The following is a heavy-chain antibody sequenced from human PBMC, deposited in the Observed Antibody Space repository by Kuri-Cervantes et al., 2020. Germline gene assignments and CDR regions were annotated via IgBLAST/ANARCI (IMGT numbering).Heavy chain of an antibody. CDR3: TRVLDYYGSGSYGFDF. Sequence: ESLKISCAVYGGSFSGYYWSWIRQPPGKGLEWVGEINHSGSTNYNPSLRSRVTMSVDTSKNQFSLNLNSVTAADTAVYYCTRVLDYYGSGSYGFDFWGPGTVVTVSS. V-gene: IGHV4-34*01. CDR2: INHSGST. J-gene: IGHJ3*01. CDR1: GGSFSGYY. D-gene: IGHD3-10*01.